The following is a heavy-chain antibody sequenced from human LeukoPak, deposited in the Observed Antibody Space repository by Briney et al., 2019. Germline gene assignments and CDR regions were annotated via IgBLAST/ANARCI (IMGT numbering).Heavy chain of an antibody. CDR1: GFTFSNSA. V-gene: IGHV3-23*01. CDR2: TSHSGANT. Sequence: GGSLGLSCAASGFTFSNSAMNWVRQAPGKGLEWVSLTSHSGANTFYADSVKGRFSVSRDNSKNTMYLQMNSLRAEDTAVYYCAKDIEASIWGQGTLVAVSS. J-gene: IGHJ4*02. D-gene: IGHD2-15*01. CDR3: AKDIEASI.